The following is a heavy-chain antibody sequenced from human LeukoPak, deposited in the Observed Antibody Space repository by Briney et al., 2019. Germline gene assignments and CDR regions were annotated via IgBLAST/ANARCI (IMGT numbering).Heavy chain of an antibody. V-gene: IGHV1-3*01. CDR3: ARTLGVGAPSPPYYYYGMDV. CDR2: ISAGNGNT. J-gene: IGHJ6*02. CDR1: GYTFTSYA. Sequence: ASVKLSCKASGYTFTSYAMHWVRQAPGQRLEGMGWISAGNGNTKYSQKLQGRVTITRDTSASTAYMELSSLRSEDTAVYYCARTLGVGAPSPPYYYYGMDVWGQGTTVTVSS. D-gene: IGHD1-26*01.